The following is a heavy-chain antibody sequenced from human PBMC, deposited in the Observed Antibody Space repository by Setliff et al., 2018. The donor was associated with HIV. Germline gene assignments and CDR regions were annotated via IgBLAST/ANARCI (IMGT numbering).Heavy chain of an antibody. CDR2: IYYSGST. Sequence: PSETLSLTCTVSGDSIGSSSYYWAWIRQPPGKGLEWIGNIYYSGSTYYNPSLKSRVTMSVDTSKNQFSLKLSSVTAADTAVYYCASGYQYDSSGYYYVTPIDYWGQGTLVTVSS. CDR3: ASGYQYDSSGYYYVTPIDY. V-gene: IGHV4-39*01. CDR1: GDSIGSSSYY. D-gene: IGHD3-22*01. J-gene: IGHJ4*02.